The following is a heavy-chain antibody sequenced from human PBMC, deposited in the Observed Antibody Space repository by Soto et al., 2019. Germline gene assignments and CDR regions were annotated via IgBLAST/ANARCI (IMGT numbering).Heavy chain of an antibody. CDR1: NGTVNFYD. CDR2: IYYRGTT. D-gene: IGHD5-18*01. V-gene: IGHV4-59*02. CDR3: TRVATAVPS. J-gene: IGHJ5*02. Sequence: XTLSLASNVSNGTVNFYDWSWIRQPPGKELELIGNIYYRGTTNYNPSLQGRVTMYIDTSKNQFSLLLTSVTASDTAVYYYTRVATAVPSWGRGVRVT.